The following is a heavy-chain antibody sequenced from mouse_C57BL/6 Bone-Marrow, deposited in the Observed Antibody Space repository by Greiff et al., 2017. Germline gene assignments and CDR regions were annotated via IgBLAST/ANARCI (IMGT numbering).Heavy chain of an antibody. CDR2: IHPNSGST. J-gene: IGHJ4*01. CDR3: ASPDYAMDY. CDR1: GYTFTSYW. V-gene: IGHV1-64*01. Sequence: QVQLQQSGAELVKPGASVKLSCKASGYTFTSYWMHWVKQRPGQGLEWIGMIHPNSGSTNYNEKFKSKATLTVDKSSSPAYMQLSSLTAEDSAVYYGASPDYAMDYWGQGTTVTVSS.